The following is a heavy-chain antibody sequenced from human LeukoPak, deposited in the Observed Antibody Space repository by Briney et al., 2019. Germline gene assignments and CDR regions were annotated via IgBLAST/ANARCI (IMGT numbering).Heavy chain of an antibody. CDR2: IYTSGST. CDR1: GASISSYY. Sequence: SETLSLTCTVSGASISSYYWSWIRQPPGKGLEWIGRIYTSGSTNYNPSLKSRVTMSVDTSKNQFSLKLSSVTAADTAVYYCARGNNGRKVAAAGLYNWFDPWGQGTLVTVSS. D-gene: IGHD6-13*01. CDR3: ARGNNGRKVAAAGLYNWFDP. J-gene: IGHJ5*02. V-gene: IGHV4-4*07.